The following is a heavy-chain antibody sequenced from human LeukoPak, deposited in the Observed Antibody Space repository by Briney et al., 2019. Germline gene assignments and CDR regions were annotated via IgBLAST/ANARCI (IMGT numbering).Heavy chain of an antibody. D-gene: IGHD4-17*01. V-gene: IGHV4-4*02. CDR1: GGSITSTNY. CDR3: ARGVLGYGDLYFDY. CDR2: VNLQGST. J-gene: IGHJ4*02. Sequence: SETLSLTCGVSGGSITSTNYWTWVRPPPGKGLEWIGEVNLQGSTNYNPSLMGRVAISVDMSENHISLQLTSVTAADTAVYYCARGVLGYGDLYFDYWGQGTLVTVSS.